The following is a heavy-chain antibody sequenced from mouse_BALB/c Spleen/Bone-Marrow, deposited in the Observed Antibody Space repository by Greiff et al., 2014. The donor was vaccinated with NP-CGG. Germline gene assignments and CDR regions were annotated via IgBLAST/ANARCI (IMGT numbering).Heavy chain of an antibody. Sequence: LVESGAELVKPGAPVKLSCKASGYTFTSYWMNWVKQRPGRGLEWIGGIDPSDSETHYNQKFKDKATLTVDKSSSTAYIQLSSLTSEDSAVYYCARSTGYYWYFDVWGAGTTVTASS. V-gene: IGHV1-69*02. CDR1: GYTFTSYW. D-gene: IGHD2-2*01. CDR3: ARSTGYYWYFDV. J-gene: IGHJ1*01. CDR2: IDPSDSET.